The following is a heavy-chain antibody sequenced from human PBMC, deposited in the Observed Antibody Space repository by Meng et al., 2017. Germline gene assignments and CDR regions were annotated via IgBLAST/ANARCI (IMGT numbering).Heavy chain of an antibody. Sequence: QVQLTGWGPVLVKTSGPLSLTCVVSGGSISRVDWWSWVRQPPGKGLEWSGEIYHGGNTNYNPSLKSRVTISIDKSKNQFSLKLSSVTAADTAVYYCASWIYSCGWQWGQGTLVTVSS. CDR3: ASWIYSCGWQ. V-gene: IGHV4/OR15-8*02. CDR2: IYHGGNT. J-gene: IGHJ4*02. CDR1: GGSISRVDW. D-gene: IGHD6-19*01.